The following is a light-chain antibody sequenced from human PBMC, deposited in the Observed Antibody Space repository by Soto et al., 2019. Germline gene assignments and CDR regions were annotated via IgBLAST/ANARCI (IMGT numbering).Light chain of an antibody. CDR1: QSVLYISNTENY. CDR3: QQYFSAPYT. J-gene: IGKJ2*01. Sequence: DIVMTQSPDSLAVSLGERATINCKSSQSVLYISNTENYLAWYQQKPGHPPKLLIYWASTRESGVPDRFSGSGSGTDFTLTISSLQAEDVAVYYGQQYFSAPYTFGQGTKVEIK. CDR2: WAS. V-gene: IGKV4-1*01.